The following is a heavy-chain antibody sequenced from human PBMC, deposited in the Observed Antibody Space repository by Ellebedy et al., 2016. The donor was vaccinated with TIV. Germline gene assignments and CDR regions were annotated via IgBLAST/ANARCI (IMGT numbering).Heavy chain of an antibody. CDR1: GFSFRSYW. D-gene: IGHD4-17*01. V-gene: IGHV3-7*01. CDR2: INQDGSEK. J-gene: IGHJ3*02. CDR3: ATDGSYGDYRSPTHAFEM. Sequence: GESLKISCVGSGFSFRSYWMSWVRQAPGKGLEWVANINQDGSEKHYVDSVKGRFTISRDNAKDSLYLLMNSLSAEDTGVYYCATDGSYGDYRSPTHAFEMWGQGTMVTVSS.